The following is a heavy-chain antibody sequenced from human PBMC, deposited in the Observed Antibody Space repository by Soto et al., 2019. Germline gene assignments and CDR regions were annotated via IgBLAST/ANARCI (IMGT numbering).Heavy chain of an antibody. CDR3: ARVPEWTYYDILTVGYYYYYGMDV. V-gene: IGHV1-8*01. CDR1: GYTFTSYD. Sequence: GASVKVSCKASGYTFTSYDINWVRQATGQGLEWMGWMNPNSGNTGYAQKFQGRVTMTRNTSISTAYMELSSLRSEDTAVYYCARVPEWTYYDILTVGYYYYYGMDVWGQGNTVTVS. J-gene: IGHJ6*02. D-gene: IGHD3-9*01. CDR2: MNPNSGNT.